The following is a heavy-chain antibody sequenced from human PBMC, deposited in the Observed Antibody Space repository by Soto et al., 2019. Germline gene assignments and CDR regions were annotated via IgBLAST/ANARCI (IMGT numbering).Heavy chain of an antibody. D-gene: IGHD2-2*01. Sequence: QVQLVESGGGVVQPGRSLRLSCAASGFTFSSYAMHWVRQAPGKGLEWVAVISYDGSNKYYADSVKGRFTISRDNSKNTLYLQMNSLRAEDTAVYYCARRRSSTHQVAPDYYGMDVWGQGTTVTVSS. J-gene: IGHJ6*02. V-gene: IGHV3-30-3*01. CDR3: ARRRSSTHQVAPDYYGMDV. CDR1: GFTFSSYA. CDR2: ISYDGSNK.